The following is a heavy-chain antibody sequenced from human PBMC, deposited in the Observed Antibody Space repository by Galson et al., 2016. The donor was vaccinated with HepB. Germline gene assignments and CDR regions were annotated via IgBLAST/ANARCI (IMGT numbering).Heavy chain of an antibody. CDR3: AHYRSGWFSTGPDAFDT. V-gene: IGHV2-5*02. CDR2: IYWDDDK. CDR1: GFSLSTSGMA. Sequence: PALVKPTQTLTLICDVSGFSLSTSGMAVAWIRQPPGKALEWFALIYWDDDKRYRPSLKSRITLTRDTYKNQVVLNMTNMDPADTATYYCAHYRSGWFSTGPDAFDTWGQGTRVTVSS. J-gene: IGHJ3*02. D-gene: IGHD6-19*01.